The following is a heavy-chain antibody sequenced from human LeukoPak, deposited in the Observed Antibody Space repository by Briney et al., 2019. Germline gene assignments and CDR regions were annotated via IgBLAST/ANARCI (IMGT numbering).Heavy chain of an antibody. D-gene: IGHD6-6*01. CDR3: VKTFQYSSNWYDY. V-gene: IGHV3-23*01. J-gene: IGHJ5*01. Sequence: GGSLRLSRATSGFTLRSHVMSWVRPAPGKGLEWVSSISAGGGGTSYADSVKGRITISRDNSKNTVYLQMNSLRAEDTAVYFCVKTFQYSSNWYDYWGQGTLVTVSS. CDR1: GFTLRSHV. CDR2: ISAGGGGT.